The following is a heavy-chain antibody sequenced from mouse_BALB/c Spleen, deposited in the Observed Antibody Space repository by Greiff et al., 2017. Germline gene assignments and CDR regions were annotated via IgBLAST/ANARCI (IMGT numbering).Heavy chain of an antibody. Sequence: VQLVESGAELAKPGASVKMSCKASGYTFTSYWMHWVKQRPGQGLEWIGYINPSTGYTEYNQKFKDKATLTADKSSSTAYMQLSSLTSEDSAVYYCARSDGYYGYAMDYWGQGTSVTVSS. CDR3: ARSDGYYGYAMDY. CDR2: INPSTGYT. D-gene: IGHD2-3*01. CDR1: GYTFTSYW. J-gene: IGHJ4*01. V-gene: IGHV1-7*01.